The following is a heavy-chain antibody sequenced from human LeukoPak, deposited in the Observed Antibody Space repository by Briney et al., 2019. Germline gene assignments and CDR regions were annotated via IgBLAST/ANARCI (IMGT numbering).Heavy chain of an antibody. Sequence: GGSLRLSCAASGFNFSSYAMSWVRQAPGKGLEWVSAISGSGGSTYYADSVKGRFTISRDNSKNTLYLQMNSLRAEDTAVYYCAKDLHLRSNFLAFDIWGQGTMVTVSS. J-gene: IGHJ3*02. D-gene: IGHD3-3*01. V-gene: IGHV3-23*01. CDR1: GFNFSSYA. CDR3: AKDLHLRSNFLAFDI. CDR2: ISGSGGST.